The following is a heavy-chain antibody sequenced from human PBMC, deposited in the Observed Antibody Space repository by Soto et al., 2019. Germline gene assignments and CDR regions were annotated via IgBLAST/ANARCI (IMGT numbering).Heavy chain of an antibody. Sequence: SETLSLTCTVSGGSISSYYWSWIRQPPGKGLEWIGYIYYSGSTNYNPSLKSRVTISVDTSKNQFSLKLSSVTAADTAVYYCAIAPSYFDWSLDYWCQGPLVTVST. V-gene: IGHV4-59*01. CDR3: AIAPSYFDWSLDY. CDR2: IYYSGST. J-gene: IGHJ4*02. D-gene: IGHD3-9*01. CDR1: GGSISSYY.